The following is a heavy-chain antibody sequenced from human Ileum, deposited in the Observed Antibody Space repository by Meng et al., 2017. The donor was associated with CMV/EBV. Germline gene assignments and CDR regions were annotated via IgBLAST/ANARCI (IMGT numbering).Heavy chain of an antibody. CDR1: GFTFSISQ. CDR3: ARDAAPAAPNWFDL. D-gene: IGHD2-2*01. CDR2: ISSSATIK. V-gene: IGHV3-48*03. J-gene: IGHJ5*02. Sequence: GGSLRLSCVASGFTFSISQMNWVRQAPGKGLEWLSYISSSATIKYYADSVKGRFTISRDNAENSLYLQMDSLTADDPAVYFCARDAAPAAPNWFDLWGQGTLVTVSS.